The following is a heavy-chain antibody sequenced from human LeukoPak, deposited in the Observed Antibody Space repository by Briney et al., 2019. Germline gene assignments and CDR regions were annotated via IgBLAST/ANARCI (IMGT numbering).Heavy chain of an antibody. D-gene: IGHD2-8*01. CDR1: GGSISNTNW. V-gene: IGHV4-4*02. J-gene: IGHJ4*02. CDR3: SRENGAFSPFSY. CDR2: ISLTGLT. Sequence: SETLSLTCGVSGGSISNTNWWSWVRQPPGQGLEWIGEISLTGLTHYNPSLESRVTASLDKSKNQLSLNLTSVTAADTAVYYCSRENGAFSPFSYWGQGTLVTVLS.